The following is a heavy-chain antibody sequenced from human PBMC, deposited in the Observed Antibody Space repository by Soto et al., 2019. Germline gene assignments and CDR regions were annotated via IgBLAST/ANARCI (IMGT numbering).Heavy chain of an antibody. CDR1: GFTFTSYA. D-gene: IGHD2-15*01. CDR3: AKGFVVVAAPGWYFDL. J-gene: IGHJ2*01. V-gene: IGHV3-23*01. Sequence: EVQLLESGGGLVQPGGSLRLSCAASGFTFTSYAMSWVRQAPGKGLEWVSTISGSSGSTYYADSVKGRFTISRDNSKNTLYLQMNSLRAEDTAVYYCAKGFVVVAAPGWYFDLWGRGTLVTVSS. CDR2: ISGSSGST.